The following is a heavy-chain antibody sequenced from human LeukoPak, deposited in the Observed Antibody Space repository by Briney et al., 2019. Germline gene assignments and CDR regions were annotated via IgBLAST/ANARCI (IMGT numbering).Heavy chain of an antibody. J-gene: IGHJ4*02. V-gene: IGHV4-59*01. Sequence: PGGSLRLSCAASGFTFSSYSMNWVRQAPGKGLEWIGYIYYSGSTNYNPSLKSRVTISVDTSKNQFSLKLSSVTAADTAVYYCARARGIAARPIRSYYFDYWGQGTLVTVSS. CDR1: GFTFSSYS. D-gene: IGHD6-6*01. CDR3: ARARGIAARPIRSYYFDY. CDR2: IYYSGST.